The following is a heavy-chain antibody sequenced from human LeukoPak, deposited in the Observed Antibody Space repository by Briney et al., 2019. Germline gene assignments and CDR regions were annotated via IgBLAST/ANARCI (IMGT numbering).Heavy chain of an antibody. CDR2: IKQDGSDK. J-gene: IGHJ3*02. Sequence: GGSLRLSCAASGFTFNNYWMTWVRQAPGKGLEWVANIKQDGSDKYYGDSVKGRFTISRDNAKNSLYLQMNSLGAEDTAVYYCARDDYGGKLDIWGQGTVVTVSS. V-gene: IGHV3-7*01. CDR3: ARDDYGGKLDI. CDR1: GFTFNNYW. D-gene: IGHD4-23*01.